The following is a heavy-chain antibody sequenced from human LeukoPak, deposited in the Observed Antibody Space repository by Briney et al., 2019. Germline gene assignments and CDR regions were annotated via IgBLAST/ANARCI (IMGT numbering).Heavy chain of an antibody. V-gene: IGHV4-34*01. J-gene: IGHJ5*02. CDR3: ARDQLYCSSSSCRNLGWFDP. Sequence: SETLSLTCAVYGGSFSGYYRSWIRQPPGKGLEWIGEINHSGSTNYNPSLKSRVTISVDTSKNQFSLRLISVTAADTAVYYCARDQLYCSSSSCRNLGWFDPWGQGTLVTVSS. CDR1: GGSFSGYY. CDR2: INHSGST. D-gene: IGHD2-2*01.